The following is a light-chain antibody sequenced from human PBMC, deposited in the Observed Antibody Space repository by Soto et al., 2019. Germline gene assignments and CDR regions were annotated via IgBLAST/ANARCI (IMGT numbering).Light chain of an antibody. Sequence: EIVLTQSPGTLSLSPGERATLSCRASQSVSSSYLAWYQQKPGQAPRLLIYGASSRATGTPGRFSGSGSGTDFTLTISRLEPEDSAVYYCQQYGSLLTFGGGTKGEIK. V-gene: IGKV3-20*01. CDR3: QQYGSLLT. J-gene: IGKJ4*01. CDR1: QSVSSSY. CDR2: GAS.